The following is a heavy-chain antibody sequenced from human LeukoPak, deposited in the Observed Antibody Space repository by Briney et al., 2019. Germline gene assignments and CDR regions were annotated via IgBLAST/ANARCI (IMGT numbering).Heavy chain of an antibody. D-gene: IGHD4-17*01. V-gene: IGHV5-51*01. CDR3: VRPDFGDYVGEL. Sequence: GESLKISRKGSGDSFKKYWIGWVRQMPGKGVEWMGTIFPGDSDATYSPSFQGQATISADTSISTAYLQWSSLKASDTAMYYCVRPDFGDYVGELWGQGTLVTVSS. CDR2: IFPGDSDA. CDR1: GDSFKKYW. J-gene: IGHJ1*01.